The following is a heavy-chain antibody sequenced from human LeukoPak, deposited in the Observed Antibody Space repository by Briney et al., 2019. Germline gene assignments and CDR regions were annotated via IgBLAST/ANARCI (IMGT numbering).Heavy chain of an antibody. Sequence: PGGSLRLSCAASGFTFNSYGIHWVRQAPGKGLEWVAVIWHDGSNKHYADSVKGRFTISRDNSKNTLYLQMNSLRAEDTAFYYCAKAAGYSSGWPFEYWGQGTLVTVSS. V-gene: IGHV3-33*06. CDR2: IWHDGSNK. CDR3: AKAAGYSSGWPFEY. CDR1: GFTFNSYG. J-gene: IGHJ4*02. D-gene: IGHD6-19*01.